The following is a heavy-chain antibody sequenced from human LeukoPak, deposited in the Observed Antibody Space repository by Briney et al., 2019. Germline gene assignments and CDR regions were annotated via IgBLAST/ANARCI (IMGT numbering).Heavy chain of an antibody. D-gene: IGHD6-19*01. J-gene: IGHJ5*02. Sequence: SVKVSCKASGGTFSSYAISWVRQAPGQGLEWMGGIIPIFGTANYAQKFQGRVTITADKSTSTAYMELSSLRSEDTAVYYCAREGPEAGTSWFDPWGQGTLVTVSS. V-gene: IGHV1-69*06. CDR3: AREGPEAGTSWFDP. CDR1: GGTFSSYA. CDR2: IIPIFGTA.